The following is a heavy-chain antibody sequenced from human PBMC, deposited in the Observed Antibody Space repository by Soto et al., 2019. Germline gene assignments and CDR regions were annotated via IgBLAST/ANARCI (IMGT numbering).Heavy chain of an antibody. CDR3: AKGARLSIAVAGMCDY. V-gene: IGHV3-30*18. D-gene: IGHD6-19*01. CDR2: ISNDGSNK. CDR1: GFTFSRYV. Sequence: LXLSCTASGFTFSRYVMHWVRQAPGKGLEWVAVISNDGSNKYYADSVKGRFTISRDNSKNTLYLQMNSLRAEDTAVYYCAKGARLSIAVAGMCDYWGQGTLVTVSS. J-gene: IGHJ4*02.